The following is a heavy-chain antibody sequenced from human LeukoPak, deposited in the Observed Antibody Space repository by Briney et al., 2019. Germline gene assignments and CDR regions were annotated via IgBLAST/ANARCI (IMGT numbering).Heavy chain of an antibody. CDR2: ISYDGSNK. CDR1: GFTFSSYA. J-gene: IGHJ5*02. V-gene: IGHV3-30*14. CDR3: ARDPGVAYCGGDCYLS. D-gene: IGHD2-21*02. Sequence: GGSLRLSCAASGFTFSSYAMHWVRQAPGKGLEWVAVISYDGSNKYYADSVKGRFTISRDNSKNTLYLQMNSLRAEDTAVYYCARDPGVAYCGGDCYLSWGQGTLVTVSS.